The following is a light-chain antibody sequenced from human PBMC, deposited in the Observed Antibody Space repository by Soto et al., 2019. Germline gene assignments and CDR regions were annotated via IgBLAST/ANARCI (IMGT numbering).Light chain of an antibody. CDR1: SSDGGGYNY. J-gene: IGLJ2*01. CDR3: SSYTSSSTLLV. Sequence: QSALTQPASVSGSPGQSITISCTGTSSDGGGYNYVSWYQQHPGKAPKLMIYEVSNRPSGVSNRFSGSKSGNTASLTISGLQAEDDADYYCSSYTSSSTLLVFGGGTKLTVL. V-gene: IGLV2-14*01. CDR2: EVS.